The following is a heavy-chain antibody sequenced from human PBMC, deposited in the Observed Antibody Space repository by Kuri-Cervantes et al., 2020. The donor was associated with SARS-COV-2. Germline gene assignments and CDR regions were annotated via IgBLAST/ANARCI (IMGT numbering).Heavy chain of an antibody. CDR3: ARDVGCGYGNGHSYGMDV. CDR1: GGTLSSYA. J-gene: IGHJ6*02. CDR2: IISICGSA. Sequence: SVNVSCKASGGTLSSYAIHWVRQAPGQGLEWMGGIISICGSANYGQKFQGRVTITADESTSTAYMDLSSMRSEHTAVYYCARDVGCGYGNGHSYGMDVWGQGTTVTVSS. D-gene: IGHD5-18*01. V-gene: IGHV1-69*13.